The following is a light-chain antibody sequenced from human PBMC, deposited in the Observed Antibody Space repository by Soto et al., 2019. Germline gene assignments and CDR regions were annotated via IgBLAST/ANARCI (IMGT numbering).Light chain of an antibody. CDR1: SSDVGRYIL. J-gene: IGLJ2*01. CDR2: DVR. Sequence: QSALTQPASVSGSPGQSITISCTGTSSDVGRYILVSWYQQHPGKAPKFIIYDVRNRPSGVSNRFSGSRSGNTASLTISGLQAEDEADYYCSSYTSSSTVIFGGGTKLTVL. CDR3: SSYTSSSTVI. V-gene: IGLV2-14*02.